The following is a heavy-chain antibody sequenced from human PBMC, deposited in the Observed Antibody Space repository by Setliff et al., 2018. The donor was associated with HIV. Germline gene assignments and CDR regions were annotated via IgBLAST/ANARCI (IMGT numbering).Heavy chain of an antibody. D-gene: IGHD1-26*01. CDR2: INAGNGNT. Sequence: ASVKVSCKASGYTFTSYAMHWVRQAPGQRLEWMGWINAGNGNTEYSQKFQGRVTITRDTSASTAYMELSSLRSEDTAVYYCARGWEGGMDYWGQGTLVTVSS. J-gene: IGHJ4*02. CDR3: ARGWEGGMDY. CDR1: GYTFTSYA. V-gene: IGHV1-3*01.